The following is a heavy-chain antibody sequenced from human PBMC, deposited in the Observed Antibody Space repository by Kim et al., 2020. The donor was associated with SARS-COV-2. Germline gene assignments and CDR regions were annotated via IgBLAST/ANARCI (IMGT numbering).Heavy chain of an antibody. D-gene: IGHD3-22*01. CDR3: ATVPAMIVVVMGLYYFDY. Sequence: ASVKVSCKVSGYTLPELSMHWVRQAPGKGLEWMGGFDPEDGETIYAQKFQGRVTMTEDTSTDTAYMELSSLRSEDTAVYYCATVPAMIVVVMGLYYFDYWGQGTLVTVSS. V-gene: IGHV1-24*01. J-gene: IGHJ4*02. CDR1: GYTLPELS. CDR2: FDPEDGET.